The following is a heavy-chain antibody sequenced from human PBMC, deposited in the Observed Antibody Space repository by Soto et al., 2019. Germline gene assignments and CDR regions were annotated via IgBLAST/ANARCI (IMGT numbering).Heavy chain of an antibody. CDR3: ESPGDDAFDI. V-gene: IGHV3-7*01. CDR1: GFIFSSYW. D-gene: IGHD1-1*01. CDR2: IKQDGSDK. Sequence: EVQLVESGGGLVQPGGSLRLSCAASGFIFSSYWMSWVRQAPGKGLEWVAYIKQDGSDKYYVDSVKGRFTISRDNAKNSLYPQMHSLSADDRAIYYCESPGDDAFDIWGQGTMVTVCS. J-gene: IGHJ3*02.